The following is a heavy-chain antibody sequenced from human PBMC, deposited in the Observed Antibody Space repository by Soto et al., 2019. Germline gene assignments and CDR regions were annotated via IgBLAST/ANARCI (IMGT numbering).Heavy chain of an antibody. J-gene: IGHJ3*02. D-gene: IGHD3-22*01. Sequence: QVQMVESGGGVVQPGRSLRLSCGASGFTFSSYAMHWVRQAPGKGLEWVAVISYDGSNKYYADSVKGRFTISRDNSKNTLYLQMNSLRAEDTAVYYCARDLAMIVVAYAFDIWGQGTTVTVSS. CDR2: ISYDGSNK. CDR3: ARDLAMIVVAYAFDI. V-gene: IGHV3-30-3*01. CDR1: GFTFSSYA.